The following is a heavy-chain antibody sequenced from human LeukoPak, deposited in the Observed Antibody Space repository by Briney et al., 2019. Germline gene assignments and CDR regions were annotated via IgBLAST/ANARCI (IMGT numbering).Heavy chain of an antibody. CDR2: INQSGST. CDR3: ARCPSTVFRVFWSYYFDY. J-gene: IGHJ4*02. D-gene: IGHD3-3*01. Sequence: SQTLSLACAVEAGSSSGDYWSWVRQPPGRGLEWIGEINQSGSTNYNPSLKSRVTISVDTSKNQCSLQLSSVTAADTAVYYCARCPSTVFRVFWSYYFDYRGQGTLVTVSS. V-gene: IGHV4-34*01. CDR1: AGSSSGDY.